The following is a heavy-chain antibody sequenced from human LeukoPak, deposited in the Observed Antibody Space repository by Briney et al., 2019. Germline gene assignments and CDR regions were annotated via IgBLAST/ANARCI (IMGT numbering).Heavy chain of an antibody. CDR3: ARDKIVGATYFDS. Sequence: GGSLRLSCAASGFTFDDYAMHWVRQAPGKGLEWVSLISWDGGSTYYADSVKGRFTISRDNSKNSLYLQMNSLRAEDTAVYYCARDKIVGATYFDSWGQGTLVTVSS. D-gene: IGHD1-26*01. CDR2: ISWDGGST. V-gene: IGHV3-43D*03. CDR1: GFTFDDYA. J-gene: IGHJ4*02.